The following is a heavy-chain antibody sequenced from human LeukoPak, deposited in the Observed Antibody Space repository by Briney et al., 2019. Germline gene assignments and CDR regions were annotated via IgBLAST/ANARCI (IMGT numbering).Heavy chain of an antibody. J-gene: IGHJ4*02. D-gene: IGHD2-2*01. CDR2: ISYDGSNK. Sequence: GGSLRLSCAASGFTFSSYSMNWVRQAPGKGLEWVAVISYDGSNKYYADSVKGRFTISRDNSKNTLYLQMNSLRAEDTAVYYCAKGQGVVPAANFDYWGQGTLVTVSS. CDR1: GFTFSSYS. V-gene: IGHV3-30*18. CDR3: AKGQGVVPAANFDY.